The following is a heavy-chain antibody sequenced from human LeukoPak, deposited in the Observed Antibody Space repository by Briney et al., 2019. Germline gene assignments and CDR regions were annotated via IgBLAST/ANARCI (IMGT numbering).Heavy chain of an antibody. D-gene: IGHD4-23*01. V-gene: IGHV3-23*01. CDR3: AKERVPATYYGGSTKVDY. J-gene: IGHJ4*02. Sequence: GGSLRLSCAASGFTFSSYAMSWVRQAPGKGLEWVSAISGSGGSTYYADSVKGRFTISRDNSKNTLYLQMNSLRAEDTAVYYCAKERVPATYYGGSTKVDYWGQGTLVTVSS. CDR2: ISGSGGST. CDR1: GFTFSSYA.